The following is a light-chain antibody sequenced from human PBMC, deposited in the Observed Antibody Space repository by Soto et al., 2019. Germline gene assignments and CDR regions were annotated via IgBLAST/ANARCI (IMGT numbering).Light chain of an antibody. CDR1: SSDVGGYNY. CDR2: EVS. J-gene: IGLJ7*01. V-gene: IGLV2-14*01. CDR3: SSYTSSSHAV. Sequence: QSVLTQPASVSGSPGQSITISCTGTSSDVGGYNYVSWYQQHPGKAPKLMIYEVSNRPSGVSNRFSGSKSGNTASLTISGLQAEDEADYYCSSYTSSSHAVFGGGTQLTVL.